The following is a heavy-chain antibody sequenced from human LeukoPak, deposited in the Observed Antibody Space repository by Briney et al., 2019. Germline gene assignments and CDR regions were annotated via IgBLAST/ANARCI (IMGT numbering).Heavy chain of an antibody. Sequence: PGGSLRLSCAASGFTVSSNYMSGVRQAPGKGLEWVSVIYSGGSTYYADSVKGRFTISRDNSKNTLYLQMNSLRGEDTAVYYCARDFSPVGAAASWYFDLWGRGTLVTVSS. CDR2: IYSGGST. CDR3: ARDFSPVGAAASWYFDL. J-gene: IGHJ2*01. V-gene: IGHV3-53*01. CDR1: GFTVSSNY. D-gene: IGHD6-25*01.